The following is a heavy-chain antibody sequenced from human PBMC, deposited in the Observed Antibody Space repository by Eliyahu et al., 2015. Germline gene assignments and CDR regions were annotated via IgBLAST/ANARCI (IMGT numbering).Heavy chain of an antibody. CDR2: ISSSSSTI. Sequence: EVQLVESGGGLVQPGGSLRLSCAASGFTFXSYSMNWXRXAPGXGLGWVSYISSSSSTIYYADSVKGRFTISRDNAKNSLYLQMNSLRAEDTAVYYCARDPEDIVVVPAAILPTPGIVAAGTDYWGQGTLVTVSS. CDR1: GFTFXSYS. CDR3: ARDPEDIVVVPAAILPTPGIVAAGTDY. V-gene: IGHV3-48*01. J-gene: IGHJ4*02. D-gene: IGHD2-2*02.